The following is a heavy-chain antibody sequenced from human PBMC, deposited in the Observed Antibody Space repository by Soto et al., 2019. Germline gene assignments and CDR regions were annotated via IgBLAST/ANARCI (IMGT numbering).Heavy chain of an antibody. CDR3: ARSGEYCTNGVCYRHYGMDV. D-gene: IGHD2-8*01. V-gene: IGHV3-23*01. Sequence: EVQLWESGGGLVPPGGSLRLSCAVYGFTFSNYAMSWVRQSPGKGLEWVSAISTGGGTTFYADSVKGRFTISRDNSRNTLYLQMNSLRAEDTAVYYCARSGEYCTNGVCYRHYGMDVWGQGTTVTVSS. J-gene: IGHJ6*02. CDR2: ISTGGGTT. CDR1: GFTFSNYA.